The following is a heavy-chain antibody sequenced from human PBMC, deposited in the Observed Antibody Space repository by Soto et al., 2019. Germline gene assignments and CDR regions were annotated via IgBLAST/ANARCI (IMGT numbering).Heavy chain of an antibody. Sequence: ASVKVSCKASGYASLSHATHWVRQVPGQLYEWLGWINAGVDGTMYSERFQDRIRITRDTSANTVYMELNALTSEDTAVYYCAREVPGVTSFDYWGQGTLVTVSS. CDR2: INAGVDGT. CDR3: AREVPGVTSFDY. CDR1: GYASLSHA. V-gene: IGHV1-3*01. D-gene: IGHD3-10*01. J-gene: IGHJ4*02.